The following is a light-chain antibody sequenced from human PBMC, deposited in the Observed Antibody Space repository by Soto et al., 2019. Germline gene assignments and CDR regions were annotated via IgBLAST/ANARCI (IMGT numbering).Light chain of an antibody. Sequence: DIQMTQSPSSLSASVGDRVTITCRASQTISSYLNWYQQKPGKAPKLLIYAASSLQGGVPLRFSGSASGTDFSLTISSLQPEDFATYYCQQSYSTWTFGQGTKVVIK. CDR2: AAS. CDR3: QQSYSTWT. V-gene: IGKV1-39*01. CDR1: QTISSY. J-gene: IGKJ1*01.